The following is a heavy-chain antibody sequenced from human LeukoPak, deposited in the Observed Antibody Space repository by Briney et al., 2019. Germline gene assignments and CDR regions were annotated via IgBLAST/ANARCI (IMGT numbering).Heavy chain of an antibody. J-gene: IGHJ3*02. D-gene: IGHD3-22*01. CDR1: GGFISSSSYY. CDR2: IYYSGST. V-gene: IGHV4-39*07. Sequence: SETLSLTCTVSGGFISSSSYYWGWIRQPPGKGLEWIGDIYYSGSTYYNPSLKSRVTISVDMSKNQFSLKLSSVTAADTAVYYCARTTYYYDSSGVYAFDIWGQGTMVTVSS. CDR3: ARTTYYYDSSGVYAFDI.